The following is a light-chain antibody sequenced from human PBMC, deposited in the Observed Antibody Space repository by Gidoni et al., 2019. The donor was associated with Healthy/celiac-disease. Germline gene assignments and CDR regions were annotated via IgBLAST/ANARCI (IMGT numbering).Light chain of an antibody. CDR1: QSVSSY. V-gene: IGKV3-11*01. Sequence: DIVLTHSPATLSLSPEERATLSCRASQSVSSYLAWYQQTPGQAPRLLIYDASNRATGIPARFSGSGSGTDFTLTISSLEPEDFVVYYCQQRSNWPYMYTFGQGTKLEIK. CDR3: QQRSNWPYMYT. J-gene: IGKJ2*01. CDR2: DAS.